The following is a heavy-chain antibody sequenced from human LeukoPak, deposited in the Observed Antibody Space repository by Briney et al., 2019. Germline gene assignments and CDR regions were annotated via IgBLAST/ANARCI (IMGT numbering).Heavy chain of an antibody. V-gene: IGHV7-4-1*02. CDR1: GYTFTSYG. Sequence: ASVKVSCKASGYTFTSYGISWVRQAPGQGLEWMGWINTNTGNPTYAQGFTGRFVFSLDTSVSTAYLQISSLKAEDTAVYYCASDPAAGSYWGQGTLVTVSS. D-gene: IGHD6-13*01. CDR3: ASDPAAGSY. CDR2: INTNTGNP. J-gene: IGHJ4*02.